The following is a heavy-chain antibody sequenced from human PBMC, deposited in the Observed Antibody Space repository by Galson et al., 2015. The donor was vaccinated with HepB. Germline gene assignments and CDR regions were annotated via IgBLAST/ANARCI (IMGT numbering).Heavy chain of an antibody. D-gene: IGHD2-2*01. V-gene: IGHV1-69*13. CDR2: IIPSFGTA. Sequence: SVKVSCRASGSTFSSYAISWVRQAPGQGLEWTGGIIPSFGTANYAQKFQGRVTITADESTSTAYMDLSSLRSEDTSVYYCARDHRPIVVVPAAGPWFDPWGQGTLVTVSS. CDR1: GSTFSSYA. J-gene: IGHJ5*02. CDR3: ARDHRPIVVVPAAGPWFDP.